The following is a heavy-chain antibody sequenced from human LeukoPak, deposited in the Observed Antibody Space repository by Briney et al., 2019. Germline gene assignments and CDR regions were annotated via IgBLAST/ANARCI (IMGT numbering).Heavy chain of an antibody. CDR2: ISGSNGNT. J-gene: IGHJ4*02. CDR3: ARSGRGTYYYFDL. Sequence: ASVKVSCKASSYTFTRYGISWVRQAPGQGLEWMGWISGSNGNTNYAQKFLGRVTMTADTSTSTAYMELRSLTSDDTAVYYCARSGRGTYYYFDLWGQGTLVTVSS. V-gene: IGHV1-18*01. D-gene: IGHD5-12*01. CDR1: SYTFTRYG.